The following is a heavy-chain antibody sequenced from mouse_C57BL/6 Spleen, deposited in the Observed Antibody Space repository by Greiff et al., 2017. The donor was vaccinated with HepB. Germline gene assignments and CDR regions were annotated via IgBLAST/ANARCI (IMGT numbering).Heavy chain of an antibody. CDR3: ANPLYYYGSRAYAMDY. D-gene: IGHD1-1*01. V-gene: IGHV5-17*01. CDR1: GFTFSDYG. CDR2: ISSGSSTI. J-gene: IGHJ4*01. Sequence: DVQLVESGGGLVKPGGSLKLSCAASGFTFSDYGMHWVRQAPEKGLEWVAYISSGSSTIYYADTVKGRFTISRDNAKNTLFLQMTSLRSEDTAMYYCANPLYYYGSRAYAMDYWGQGTSVTVSS.